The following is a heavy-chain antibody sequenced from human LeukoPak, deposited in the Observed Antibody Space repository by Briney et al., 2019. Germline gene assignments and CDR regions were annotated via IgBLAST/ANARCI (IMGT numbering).Heavy chain of an antibody. CDR3: AKMPVSYSSGWSVFDY. CDR1: GFTFTSFT. CDR2: IFYDGINK. Sequence: GGSLRLSCAASGFTFTSFTMHWVRQAPGKGLEWVAVIFYDGINKYYADSVKGRFTISRDNSKNTLYLQMNSLRAEDTAVYYCAKMPVSYSSGWSVFDYWGQGNLVTVSS. D-gene: IGHD6-19*01. V-gene: IGHV3-33*06. J-gene: IGHJ4*02.